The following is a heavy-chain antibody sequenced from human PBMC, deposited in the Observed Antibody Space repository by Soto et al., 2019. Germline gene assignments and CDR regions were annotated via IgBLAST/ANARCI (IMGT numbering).Heavy chain of an antibody. V-gene: IGHV3-33*01. CDR2: IWYDGSNT. CDR1: GFTFRNFG. J-gene: IGHJ6*02. D-gene: IGHD6-13*01. Sequence: QVHLVETGGGMVQPGTSLQLSCAASGFTFRNFGIHWVRQAPGKGLQWVAFIWYDGSNTEYADSVKGRFTISRDNSRNTAHLQMHSLRVEDTAVYHCVRDGQQMAPFGVDVWGQGTTVTVSS. CDR3: VRDGQQMAPFGVDV.